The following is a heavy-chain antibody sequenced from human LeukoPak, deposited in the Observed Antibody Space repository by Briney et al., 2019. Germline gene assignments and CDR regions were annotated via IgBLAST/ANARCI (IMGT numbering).Heavy chain of an antibody. D-gene: IGHD2-8*01. CDR1: GYTFTSYG. CDR2: ISAYNGNT. J-gene: IGHJ4*02. CDR3: ARSLVGVYGHTKGRFDY. Sequence: ASVSLSCKASGYTFTSYGISWVRQAPGQGLEWMGWISAYNGNTNYAQKLQGRVTMTTDTSTSTAYMELRSLRSDDTAVYYCARSLVGVYGHTKGRFDYWGQGTLFSVAS. V-gene: IGHV1-18*01.